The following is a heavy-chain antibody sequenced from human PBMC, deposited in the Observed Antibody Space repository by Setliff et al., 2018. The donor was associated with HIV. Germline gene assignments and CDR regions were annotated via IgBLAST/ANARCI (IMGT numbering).Heavy chain of an antibody. Sequence: SETLSLTCAVSGGSLSNNNWWSWVRQTPENGLEWIAEIYHSGSTNYNPSLKSGVTISVDTSKNQFSLKLSSVTAADTAAYYCASLKTSEYVLLDYWGQGTQVTVSS. CDR1: GGSLSNNNW. CDR3: ASLKTSEYVLLDY. CDR2: IYHSGST. V-gene: IGHV4-4*02. D-gene: IGHD2-8*01. J-gene: IGHJ4*02.